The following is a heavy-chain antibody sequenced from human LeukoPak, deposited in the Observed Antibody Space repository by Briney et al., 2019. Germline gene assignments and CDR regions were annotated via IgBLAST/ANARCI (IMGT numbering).Heavy chain of an antibody. V-gene: IGHV1-8*01. CDR2: MNPSSGNT. D-gene: IGHD3-10*01. J-gene: IGHJ6*02. CDR3: AITMVRGVKPYYYYGMDV. CDR1: GYTFTSYD. Sequence: ASVKVSCKASGYTFTSYDINWVRQATGQGLEWMGWMNPSSGNTGYAQKFQGRVTMTRNTSISTAYMELSSLRSEDTAVYYCAITMVRGVKPYYYYGMDVWGQGTTVTVSS.